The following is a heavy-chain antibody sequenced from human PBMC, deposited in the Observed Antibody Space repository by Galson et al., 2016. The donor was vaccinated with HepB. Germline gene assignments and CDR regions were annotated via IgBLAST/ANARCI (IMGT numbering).Heavy chain of an antibody. CDR2: VNYSGRA. Sequence: SETLSLTCAVDGASFTGYYWSWIRQPPGKGLEWIGEVNYSGRAILNPSLKSRVTISVDTSQTHVSLKLTSVTAADTAVYFCARKQSLKALNLWGQGTTVTVSS. D-gene: IGHD6-19*01. J-gene: IGHJ3*01. V-gene: IGHV4-34*01. CDR1: GASFTGYY. CDR3: ARKQSLKALNL.